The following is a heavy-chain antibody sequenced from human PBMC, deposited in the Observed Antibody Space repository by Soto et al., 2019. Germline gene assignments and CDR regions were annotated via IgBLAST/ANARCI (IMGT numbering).Heavy chain of an antibody. Sequence: ASVKVSCKASGYTFTSYYMHWVRQAPGQGLEWMGIINPSGGSTSYAQKFQGRVTMTRDTSTSTVYMELSSLRSEDTAVYYCARGPAPSYYDFWSGDNFDYWGQGTLVTVSS. CDR2: INPSGGST. J-gene: IGHJ4*02. CDR3: ARGPAPSYYDFWSGDNFDY. V-gene: IGHV1-46*01. D-gene: IGHD3-3*01. CDR1: GYTFTSYY.